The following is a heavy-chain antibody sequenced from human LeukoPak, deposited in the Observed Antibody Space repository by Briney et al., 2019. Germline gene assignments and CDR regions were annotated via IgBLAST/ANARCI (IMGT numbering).Heavy chain of an antibody. V-gene: IGHV3-30-3*01. CDR3: ARDPTQRWLQWGYFDY. D-gene: IGHD5-24*01. CDR2: ISYDGSNK. J-gene: IGHJ4*02. Sequence: GGSRRLSCAASGFTFSSYAMHWVRQASGKGLEWVAVISYDGSNKYYADSVKGRFTISRDNSKNTLYLQMNSLRAEDTAVYYCARDPTQRWLQWGYFDYWGQGTLVTVSS. CDR1: GFTFSSYA.